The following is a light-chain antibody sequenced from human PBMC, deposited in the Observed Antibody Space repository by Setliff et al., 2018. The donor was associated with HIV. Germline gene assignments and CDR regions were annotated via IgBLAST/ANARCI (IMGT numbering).Light chain of an antibody. Sequence: ALTQPRSVSGSPGQSVTISCTGASSDVGGYKYVSWYQQHPGKAPKLMIYDVSKRPSGVPDRFSGSKSGNTASLTISGLQAEDEADYYCCSYAGSYGYVFGTGTKVTVL. CDR1: SSDVGGYKY. CDR3: CSYAGSYGYV. CDR2: DVS. J-gene: IGLJ1*01. V-gene: IGLV2-11*01.